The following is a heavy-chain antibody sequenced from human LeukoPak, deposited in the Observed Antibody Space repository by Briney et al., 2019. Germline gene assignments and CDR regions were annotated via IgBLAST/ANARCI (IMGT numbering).Heavy chain of an antibody. CDR2: ISSSSSYI. CDR1: GFTFSSYS. V-gene: IGHV3-21*01. CDR3: ARVRDDLLPIFDH. J-gene: IGHJ4*02. Sequence: GGSLRLSCAASGFTFSSYSMNWVRQAPGKGLEWVSSISSSSSYIYYADSVKGRFTISRDNAKNSLYLQMNGLRAEDTAVYYCARVRDDLLPIFDHWGQGTLVTVSS. D-gene: IGHD3-22*01.